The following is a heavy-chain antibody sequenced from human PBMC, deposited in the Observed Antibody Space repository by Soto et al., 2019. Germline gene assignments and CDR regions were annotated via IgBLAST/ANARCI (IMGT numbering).Heavy chain of an antibody. J-gene: IGHJ4*02. CDR3: AKEWDRSSSSCFDS. D-gene: IGHD6-19*01. Sequence: RLSCAPSRFTFSNYGMQWVRQAPGKGLEWVAVISHDGTVKYYADSVKGRFTISRDNFQNTLDLQMDSLRAEDTAVYYCAKEWDRSSSSCFDSWGQGTLVTVSS. CDR2: ISHDGTVK. V-gene: IGHV3-30*18. CDR1: RFTFSNYG.